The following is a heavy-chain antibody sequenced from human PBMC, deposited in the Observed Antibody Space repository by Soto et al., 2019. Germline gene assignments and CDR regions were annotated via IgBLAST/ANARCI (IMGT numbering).Heavy chain of an antibody. CDR3: ARVGHAGASFDY. CDR2: IIPIFGTA. J-gene: IGHJ4*02. Sequence: GASVKVSCKASGGTFSSYAISWVRQAPGQGLEWMGGIIPIFGTANYAQKFQGRVTITADESTSTAYMELNSLRSEDTAVYYCARVGHAGASFDYWGQGTLVTVSS. CDR1: GGTFSSYA. D-gene: IGHD3-10*01. V-gene: IGHV1-69*13.